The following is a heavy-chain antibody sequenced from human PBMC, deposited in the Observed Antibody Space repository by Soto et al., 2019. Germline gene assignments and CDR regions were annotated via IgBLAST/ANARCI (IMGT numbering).Heavy chain of an antibody. CDR3: ARGLDYGDYYYGMDV. J-gene: IGHJ6*02. Sequence: QVQLVESGGGVVQPGRSLRLSCAASGFTFSSYGMHWVRQAPGKGLEWVAVIWYDGSNKYYADSVKGRFTISRDNSKHTLYLQMNSLRAEDTAVYYCARGLDYGDYYYGMDVWGQGNTVTVSS. D-gene: IGHD4-17*01. CDR1: GFTFSSYG. V-gene: IGHV3-33*01. CDR2: IWYDGSNK.